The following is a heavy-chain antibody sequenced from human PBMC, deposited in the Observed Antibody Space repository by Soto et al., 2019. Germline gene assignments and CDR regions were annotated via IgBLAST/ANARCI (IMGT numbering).Heavy chain of an antibody. Sequence: ASVKVSCKASGYTFTNYGINWVRQAPGQGLEWMGWINPNSGGTNYAQKVQGWVTITRDTSASTAYMELSSLRSEDTAVYYCARRGIADPESRYWGQGTLVTVSS. CDR1: GYTFTNYG. J-gene: IGHJ4*02. CDR3: ARRGIADPESRY. CDR2: INPNSGGT. D-gene: IGHD6-13*01. V-gene: IGHV1-2*04.